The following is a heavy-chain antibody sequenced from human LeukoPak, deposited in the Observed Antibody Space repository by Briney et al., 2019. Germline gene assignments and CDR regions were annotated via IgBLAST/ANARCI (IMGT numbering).Heavy chain of an antibody. D-gene: IGHD3-16*02. CDR1: GFTFSSYA. CDR2: ISGSGGST. Sequence: PGGSLRLSCAASGFTFSSYAMSWVRQAPGKGLEWVSAISGSGGSTYYADSVKGRFTISRDNSKNTLYLQMNSLRAEDTAVYYCASGSDPITFGGVIVDYWGQGTLVTVSS. J-gene: IGHJ4*02. V-gene: IGHV3-23*01. CDR3: ASGSDPITFGGVIVDY.